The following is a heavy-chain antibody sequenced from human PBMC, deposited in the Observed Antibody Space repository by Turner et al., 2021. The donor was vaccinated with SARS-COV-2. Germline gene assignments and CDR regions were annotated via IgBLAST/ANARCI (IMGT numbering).Heavy chain of an antibody. CDR2: ISSSGSTV. Sequence: EVQLVESGGGLVQPGGYLRLSCAASGFRFSSYEMNWVRQAPGKGLEWGSYISSSGSTVDHADSVKGRFTIARDNARNSLFLQMNSLRAEDTAVYYCARVVAVAATPANIDYWGQGTLVTVSS. CDR1: GFRFSSYE. CDR3: ARVVAVAATPANIDY. V-gene: IGHV3-48*03. D-gene: IGHD6-19*01. J-gene: IGHJ4*02.